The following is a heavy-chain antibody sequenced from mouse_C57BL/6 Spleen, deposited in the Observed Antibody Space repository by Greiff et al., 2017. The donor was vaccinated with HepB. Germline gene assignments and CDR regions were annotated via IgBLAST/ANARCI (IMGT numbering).Heavy chain of an antibody. CDR3: ARPELGRGYFDY. Sequence: EVQLVESGGGLVKPGGSLKLSCAASGFTFSDYGMHWVRQAPEKGLEWVAYISSGSSTIYYADTVQGRFTISRDNAENTLCLQMTSLRSEDTARYDCARPELGRGYFDYWGQGTTLTVSS. CDR2: ISSGSSTI. V-gene: IGHV5-17*01. CDR1: GFTFSDYG. J-gene: IGHJ2*01. D-gene: IGHD4-1*01.